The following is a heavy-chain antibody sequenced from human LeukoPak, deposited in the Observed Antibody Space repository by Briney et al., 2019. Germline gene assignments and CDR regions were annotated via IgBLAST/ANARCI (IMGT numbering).Heavy chain of an antibody. D-gene: IGHD3-16*01. CDR2: ISYDGSNK. V-gene: IGHV3-30-3*01. CDR1: GFTFSSYA. CDR3: ARDLGDAIPGYFDY. J-gene: IGHJ4*02. Sequence: GGSLRLSCAASGFTFSSYAMHWVRQAPGKGLKWVAVISYDGSNKYYADSVKGRFTISRDNSKNTLYLQMNSLRAEDTAVYYCARDLGDAIPGYFDYWGQGILVTVSS.